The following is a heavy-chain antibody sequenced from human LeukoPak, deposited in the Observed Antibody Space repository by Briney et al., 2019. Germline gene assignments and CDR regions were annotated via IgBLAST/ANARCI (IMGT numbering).Heavy chain of an antibody. J-gene: IGHJ3*02. V-gene: IGHV4-39*01. CDR2: IYYSGST. D-gene: IGHD4-23*01. CDR3: ARPFIGLNPVGAFDI. Sequence: TSETLSLTCTVSGGSISSSSYYWGWICQPPGKGLEWIGSIYYSGSTYYNPSLKSRVTISVDTSKNQFSLKLSSVTAADTAVYYCARPFIGLNPVGAFDIWGQGTMVTVSS. CDR1: GGSISSSSYY.